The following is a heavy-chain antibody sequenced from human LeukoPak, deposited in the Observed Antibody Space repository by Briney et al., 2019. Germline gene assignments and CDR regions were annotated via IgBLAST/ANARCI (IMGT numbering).Heavy chain of an antibody. D-gene: IGHD2-15*01. CDR2: ISSSSSYT. CDR1: GFTFSDYY. Sequence: GGSLRLSCAASGFTFSDYYMSWIRQAPGKGLEWVSYISSSSSYTNYADSVKGRFTISRDNSKNTLYLQMNSLRAEDTAVYYCAKDRWGSGGSGGGDYWGQGTLVTVSS. J-gene: IGHJ4*02. V-gene: IGHV3-11*05. CDR3: AKDRWGSGGSGGGDY.